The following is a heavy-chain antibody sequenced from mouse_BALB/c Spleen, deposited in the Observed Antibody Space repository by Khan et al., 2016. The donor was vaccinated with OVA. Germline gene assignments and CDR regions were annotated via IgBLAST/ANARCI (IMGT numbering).Heavy chain of an antibody. Sequence: QVQLQQSGAELAKPGASVKMSCKASGYTFTSYWMHWVKQRPGQGLEWIGYINPSTGYTEYNQKFKDKATLTADKSSSTAYMQLSSLTSEDSAVYYCANYYGSSYSFDYWGQGTTLTVSS. CDR1: GYTFTSYW. D-gene: IGHD1-1*01. CDR3: ANYYGSSYSFDY. J-gene: IGHJ2*01. V-gene: IGHV1-7*01. CDR2: INPSTGYT.